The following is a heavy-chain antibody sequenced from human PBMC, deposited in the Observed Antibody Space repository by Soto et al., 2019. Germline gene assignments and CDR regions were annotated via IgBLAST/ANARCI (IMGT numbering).Heavy chain of an antibody. CDR2: IYYSGST. CDR3: ASRSGGQFDS. CDR1: GGSISSYY. V-gene: IGHV4-59*08. J-gene: IGHJ4*02. D-gene: IGHD2-15*01. Sequence: QVQLQESGPGLVKPSETLSLTCTVSGGSISSYYWSWIRQPPGKGLEWIGYIYYSGSTNYNPCLKRRVTISLATSQNHFSLKLSSAPAADTAVYYSASRSGGQFDSWGQGTLVPVSS.